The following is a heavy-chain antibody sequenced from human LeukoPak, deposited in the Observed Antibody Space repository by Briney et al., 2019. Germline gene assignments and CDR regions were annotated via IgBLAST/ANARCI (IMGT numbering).Heavy chain of an antibody. CDR3: ARARDIVVVVAAPHWFDP. J-gene: IGHJ5*02. D-gene: IGHD2-15*01. V-gene: IGHV3-30*04. CDR2: ISYDGSNN. CDR1: GFTFSSYA. Sequence: PGRPLRLSCAASGFTFSSYAMHWVRQAPGKGLEWVAVISYDGSNNYYADSVKGRFTISRDNSKNTLYLQMNSLRAEDTAVYYCARARDIVVVVAAPHWFDPWGQGTLVTVSS.